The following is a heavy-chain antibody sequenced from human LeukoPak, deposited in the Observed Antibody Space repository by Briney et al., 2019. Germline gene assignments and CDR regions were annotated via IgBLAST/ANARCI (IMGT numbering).Heavy chain of an antibody. Sequence: ASVTVSCKVSGYTLTELSMHWVRQAPGKGLEWMGGFDPEDGETIYAQKFQGRVTMTEDTSTDTAYMELSSLRSEDTAVYYCATEGIPPLVVPAAIPLRHWGQGTLVTVSS. CDR3: ATEGIPPLVVPAAIPLRH. D-gene: IGHD2-2*02. J-gene: IGHJ1*01. CDR2: FDPEDGET. V-gene: IGHV1-24*01. CDR1: GYTLTELS.